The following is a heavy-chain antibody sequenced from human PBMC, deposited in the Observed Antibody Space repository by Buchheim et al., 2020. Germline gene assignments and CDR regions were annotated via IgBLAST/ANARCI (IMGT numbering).Heavy chain of an antibody. CDR1: GFTFSSYG. Sequence: QVQLVESGGGVVQPGRSLRLSCAASGFTFSSYGMHWVRQAPGKGLEWVALISYDGSNKYYADSVKGRFTISRDNSKTTLYLQMNSLRAEDTAVYYCASSSYIVLMVYAPYWGQGTL. J-gene: IGHJ4*02. D-gene: IGHD2-8*01. V-gene: IGHV3-30*03. CDR3: ASSSYIVLMVYAPY. CDR2: ISYDGSNK.